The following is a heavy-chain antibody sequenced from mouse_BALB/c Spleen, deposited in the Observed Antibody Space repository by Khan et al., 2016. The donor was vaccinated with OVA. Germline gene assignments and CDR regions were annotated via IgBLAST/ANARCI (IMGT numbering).Heavy chain of an antibody. CDR3: ARKSTRASY. V-gene: IGHV1-4*01. J-gene: IGHJ2*01. Sequence: QVQLKQSGPKLVKPGPSVKRSSKVPAYTFPSYTMNWENKRLGQGRDWLGYFILSSGYTKYNQKFKDKATMTADKSSSTAYMQLSSLTSEDSAVYYCARKSTRASYWGQGTTLTVSS. CDR1: AYTFPSYT. CDR2: FILSSGYT. D-gene: IGHD3-1*01.